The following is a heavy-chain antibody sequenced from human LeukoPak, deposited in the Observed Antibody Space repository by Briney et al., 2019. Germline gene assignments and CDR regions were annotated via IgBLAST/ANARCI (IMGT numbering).Heavy chain of an antibody. CDR1: TDIFSNYW. J-gene: IGHJ3*02. CDR2: IYPGDSDT. V-gene: IGHV5-51*01. Sequence: GDSLKISCKGSTDIFSNYWIGWVRQLPGKGLEWLGIIYPGDSDTRYSPSFQGQVTISADKSISTAYLQWSSLKASDTAMYYCARGGLLLWFGELLFDAFDIWGQGTMVTVSS. CDR3: ARGGLLLWFGELLFDAFDI. D-gene: IGHD3-10*01.